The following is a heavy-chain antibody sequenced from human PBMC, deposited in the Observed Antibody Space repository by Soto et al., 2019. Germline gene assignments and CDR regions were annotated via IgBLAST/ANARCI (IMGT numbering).Heavy chain of an antibody. D-gene: IGHD6-13*01. Sequence: SETLSLTCTVSGGSISSGGYYWSWIRQHPGKGLEWIGYIYYSGSTYYNPSLKSRVTISVDRSKNKFSLKVTSVTAADTAVYYCARERTAAGYDCWGQGTLVTVSS. CDR3: ARERTAAGYDC. CDR1: GGSISSGGYY. CDR2: IYYSGST. J-gene: IGHJ4*02. V-gene: IGHV4-31*03.